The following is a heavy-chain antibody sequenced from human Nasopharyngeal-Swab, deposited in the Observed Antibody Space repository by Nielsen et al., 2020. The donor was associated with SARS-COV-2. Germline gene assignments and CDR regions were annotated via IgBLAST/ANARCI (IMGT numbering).Heavy chain of an antibody. J-gene: IGHJ6*02. V-gene: IGHV1-45*02. Sequence: SVKVSCKASGFSITYRFLHWMRQAPGQALEWMGWITPFNGNAKYAQKFQGRVSITRDGSRTTATLELSSLRPDDTAMYFCASGQCINGVCNPTDGLDVWGQGTSVTVSS. CDR3: ASGQCINGVCNPTDGLDV. CDR2: ITPFNGNA. D-gene: IGHD2-8*01. CDR1: GFSITYRF.